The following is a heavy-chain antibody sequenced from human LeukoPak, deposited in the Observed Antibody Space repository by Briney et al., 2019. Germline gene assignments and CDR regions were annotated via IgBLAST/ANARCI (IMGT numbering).Heavy chain of an antibody. CDR3: ARDHSSGWYRGDY. CDR2: ISAYNGNT. D-gene: IGHD6-19*01. V-gene: IGHV1-18*01. J-gene: IGHJ4*02. Sequence: GASVKVSCKASGYTFTSYGISWVRQAPGQGLEWMGWISAYNGNTNYAQKLQGRVTITTDTSTSTAYMELRSLISDDTAVYYCARDHSSGWYRGDYWGQGTLVTVSS. CDR1: GYTFTSYG.